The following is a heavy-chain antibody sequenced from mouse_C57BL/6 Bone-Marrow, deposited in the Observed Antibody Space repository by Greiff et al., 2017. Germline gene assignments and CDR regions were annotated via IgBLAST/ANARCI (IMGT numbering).Heavy chain of an antibody. CDR1: GYTFTSYW. D-gene: IGHD2-12*01. J-gene: IGHJ1*03. V-gene: IGHV1-50*01. CDR3: ASPLRPYWYFDV. CDR2: IDPSDSYT. Sequence: QVQLQQPGAELVKPGASVKLSCKASGYTFTSYWMQWVKQRPGQGLEWIGEIDPSDSYTNYNQKFKGKATLTVDTSSSTAYMQLSSLTSEDSAGYYCASPLRPYWYFDVWGTGTTVTVSS.